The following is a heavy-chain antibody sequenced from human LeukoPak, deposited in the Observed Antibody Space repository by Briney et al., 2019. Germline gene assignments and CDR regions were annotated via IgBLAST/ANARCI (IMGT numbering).Heavy chain of an antibody. V-gene: IGHV3-7*01. CDR3: AREQDGYDFWSGYHKQNWFDP. J-gene: IGHJ5*02. D-gene: IGHD3-3*01. CDR1: GFTFSSYW. CDR2: IKQDGSEK. Sequence: GGSLRLSCAASGFTFSSYWMSWVRQAPGKGLGWVANIKQDGSEKYYVDSVKGRFTISRDNAKNSLYLQMNSLRAEDTAVYYCAREQDGYDFWSGYHKQNWFDPWGQGTLVTVSS.